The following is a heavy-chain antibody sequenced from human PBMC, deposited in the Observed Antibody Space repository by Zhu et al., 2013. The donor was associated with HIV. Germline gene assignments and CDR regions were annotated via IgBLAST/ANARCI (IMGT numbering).Heavy chain of an antibody. V-gene: IGHV1-8*01. D-gene: IGHD6-19*01. J-gene: IGHJ5*01. CDR3: ARRGRDDARGWRTTTRRSQRXHSPTFPPFLLVVDS. CDR1: GYTFSSYD. CDR2: MNPNSGNT. Sequence: QVQLVQSGAEVKKPGASVKVSCKASGYTFSSYDINWVRQATGQGLEWMGWMNPNSGNTGYAQKFQGRVTMTRNTSISTAYMELSSLRSEDTAVYYCARRGRDDARGWRTTTRRSQRXHSPTFPPFLLVVDS.